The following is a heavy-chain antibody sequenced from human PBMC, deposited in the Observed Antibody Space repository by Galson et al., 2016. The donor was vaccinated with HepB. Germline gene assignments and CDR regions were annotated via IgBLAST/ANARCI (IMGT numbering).Heavy chain of an antibody. V-gene: IGHV4-39*01. D-gene: IGHD3-16*02. CDR1: GGSLISSSYY. Sequence: ETLSLTCTVSGGSLISSSYYWGWIRQPPGKGLEWIGSIYYSGTTYYNPSLKSRVSISMDTSKNEFSVRLSSVTAADTAVYYGVVVDPRPFQHYFGMDVWGQGTTVTVS. J-gene: IGHJ6*02. CDR3: VVVDPRPFQHYFGMDV. CDR2: IYYSGTT.